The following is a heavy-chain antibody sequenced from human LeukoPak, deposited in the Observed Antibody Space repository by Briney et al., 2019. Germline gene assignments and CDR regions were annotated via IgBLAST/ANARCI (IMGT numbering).Heavy chain of an antibody. V-gene: IGHV4-59*01. Sequence: SETLSPTCTVSGGSISSYYWSWIRQPPGKGLEWIGYIYYSGSTNYNPSLKSRVTISVDTSKNQFSLKLSSVTAADTAVYYCARVPPHTASSAFDIWGQGTMVTVSS. CDR3: ARVPPHTASSAFDI. D-gene: IGHD4-17*01. J-gene: IGHJ3*02. CDR2: IYYSGST. CDR1: GGSISSYY.